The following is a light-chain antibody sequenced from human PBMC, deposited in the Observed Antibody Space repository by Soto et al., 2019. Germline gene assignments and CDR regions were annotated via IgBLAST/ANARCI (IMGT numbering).Light chain of an antibody. Sequence: DIVVTQSPLSLPVTPGESASISCRSSQSLLHSDGHNFLDWFLQKPGQSPQLLINLCSNRASGVPDSFSGSAAGTVFTLNISRVEAEDVGVYYYMQALQLPRTFGGGTKVEIK. CDR3: MQALQLPRT. J-gene: IGKJ4*01. CDR2: LCS. V-gene: IGKV2-28*01. CDR1: QSLLHSDGHNF.